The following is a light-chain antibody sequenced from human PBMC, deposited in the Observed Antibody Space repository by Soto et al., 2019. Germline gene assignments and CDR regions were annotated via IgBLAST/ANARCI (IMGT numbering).Light chain of an antibody. Sequence: QSALTQPASVSGSPGQSIAISCTGTSSDVGSYNSVSWYQQYPGKATKLMIHDVNHRTSGSSDRFSGSKSGNAASLTISGLQAEDEADYYCSSFTSSTSYVLGTGTKLTVL. V-gene: IGLV2-14*03. CDR1: SSDVGSYNS. CDR3: SSFTSSTSYV. CDR2: DVN. J-gene: IGLJ1*01.